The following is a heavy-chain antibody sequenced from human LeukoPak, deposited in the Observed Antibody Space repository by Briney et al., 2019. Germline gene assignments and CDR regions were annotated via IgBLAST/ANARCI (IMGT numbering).Heavy chain of an antibody. CDR2: IYSGGST. V-gene: IGHV3-66*01. CDR3: AGEISSSQQSDAFDI. Sequence: GGSLRLSCAASGFTVSSNYMSWVRQAPGKGPEWVSVIYSGGSTYYADSVKGRFTISRDNSKNTLYLQMNSLRAEDTAVYYCAGEISSSQQSDAFDIWGQGTMVTVSS. CDR1: GFTVSSNY. J-gene: IGHJ3*02. D-gene: IGHD6-13*01.